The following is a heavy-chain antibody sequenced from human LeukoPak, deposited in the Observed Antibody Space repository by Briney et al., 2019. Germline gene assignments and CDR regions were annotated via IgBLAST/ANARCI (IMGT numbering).Heavy chain of an antibody. D-gene: IGHD3-9*01. Sequence: GESLKISCKGSGYSFTSYWIGSVRQMPGKGLEWMGIIYPGDSDTRYSPSFQGQVTISADKSISTAYLQWSSLKASDTAMCYCARGVYYDILTGPAGNFDYWGQGTLVTVSS. CDR1: GYSFTSYW. CDR3: ARGVYYDILTGPAGNFDY. J-gene: IGHJ4*02. V-gene: IGHV5-51*01. CDR2: IYPGDSDT.